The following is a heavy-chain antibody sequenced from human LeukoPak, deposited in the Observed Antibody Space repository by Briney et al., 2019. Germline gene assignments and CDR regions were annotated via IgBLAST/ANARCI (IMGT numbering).Heavy chain of an antibody. D-gene: IGHD3-16*01. V-gene: IGHV4-61*02. J-gene: IGHJ4*02. CDR3: ARDLGYDYVWGTPPTVI. CDR2: IYTSGST. CDR1: GGSSSSGSYY. Sequence: PSETLSLXCPVSGGSSSSGSYYWSRIRQPAGKGLEWIGRIYTSGSTNYNHSLKSRVTISVDTSKNQFSLKLSSVTAADTAVYYCARDLGYDYVWGTPPTVIWGQGTLVTVSS.